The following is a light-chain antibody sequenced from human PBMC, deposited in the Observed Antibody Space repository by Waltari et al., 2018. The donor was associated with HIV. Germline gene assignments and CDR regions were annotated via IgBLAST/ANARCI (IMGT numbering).Light chain of an antibody. CDR3: MQSLQTPT. V-gene: IGKV2-28*01. CDR2: LGS. Sequence: DIVMTQSPKSLPITPGEAASISCTSSRTLVLGDGYDYLNWYVLKPGQPPRVLIFLGSYRAAGVPDRFGVSGSGTNFTLKVAGLEADDIGVYYCMQSLQTPTFGGGTRVEI. CDR1: RTLVLGDGYDY. J-gene: IGKJ4*02.